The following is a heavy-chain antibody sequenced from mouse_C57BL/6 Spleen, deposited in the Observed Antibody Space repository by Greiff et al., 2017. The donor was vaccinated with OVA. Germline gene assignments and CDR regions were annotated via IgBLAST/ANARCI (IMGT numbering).Heavy chain of an antibody. CDR3: ARVYDGAMDY. Sequence: QVQLQQPGAELVKPGASVTLSCKASGYTFTSYWMQWVKPRPGQGLEWIGEIDPSDSYTNYNQKFKGKATLTVDTSSSTAYMQLSSLTSEDSAVYYCARVYDGAMDYWGQGTSVTVSS. J-gene: IGHJ4*01. D-gene: IGHD2-12*01. CDR1: GYTFTSYW. CDR2: IDPSDSYT. V-gene: IGHV1-50*01.